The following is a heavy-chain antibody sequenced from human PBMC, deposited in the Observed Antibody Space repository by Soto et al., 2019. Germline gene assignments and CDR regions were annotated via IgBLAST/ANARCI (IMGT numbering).Heavy chain of an antibody. CDR3: ARHGYCSSSSCYNPQFDY. J-gene: IGHJ4*02. CDR2: IDPSDSYT. Sequence: GESLNMSLKGSVYSFTSYWIRWVRQMPGKGLELMGRIDPSDSYTNYSPSFQGHVTMSADKSINTAYLQWRSLQASDTAMYYCARHGYCSSSSCYNPQFDYWGQGTLVTVSS. CDR1: VYSFTSYW. V-gene: IGHV5-10-1*01. D-gene: IGHD2-2*02.